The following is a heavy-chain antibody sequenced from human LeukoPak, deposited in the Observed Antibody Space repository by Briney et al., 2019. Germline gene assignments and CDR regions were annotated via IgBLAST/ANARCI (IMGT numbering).Heavy chain of an antibody. V-gene: IGHV4-38-2*01. D-gene: IGHD6-19*01. Sequence: KSSETLSLTCEVSGSSSSSDKYWCWIRQPPGKGLEWIGTIYHTGSTFYNPSLKSRVSISVDTSKNQFSLRFTSVTAADTAVYYCARSHSGWQGHNNWFDPWGQGTLVTVSS. J-gene: IGHJ5*02. CDR2: IYHTGST. CDR3: ARSHSGWQGHNNWFDP. CDR1: GSSSSSDKY.